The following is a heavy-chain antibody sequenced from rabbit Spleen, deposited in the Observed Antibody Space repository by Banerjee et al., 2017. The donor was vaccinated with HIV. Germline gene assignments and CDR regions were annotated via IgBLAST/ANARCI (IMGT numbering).Heavy chain of an antibody. Sequence: QEQLVESGGGLVQPEGSLTLTCTASGFAFNSVYDMCWVRQAPGKGLEWIGYIYSTIDYTYYATWAKGRFTISKTSSTTVTRQMTSLTVADTATYFCARVSETSGWGEDLWGPGTLVTVS. D-gene: IGHD4-1*01. CDR3: ARVSETSGWGEDL. CDR1: GFAFNSVYD. V-gene: IGHV1S45*01. J-gene: IGHJ4*01. CDR2: IYSTIDYT.